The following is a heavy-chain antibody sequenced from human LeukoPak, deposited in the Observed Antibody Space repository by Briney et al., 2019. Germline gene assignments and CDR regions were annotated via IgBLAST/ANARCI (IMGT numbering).Heavy chain of an antibody. J-gene: IGHJ4*02. Sequence: PGGSLRLSCAASGFTFDDYGMSWVRQAPGKGLEWVSGINWNGGITAYADSVKGRFTISRDNDKNSLYLQMNSLGAEDTAIYYCVRPPNPPHWGQGTLVTVSS. CDR2: INWNGGIT. V-gene: IGHV3-20*04. CDR3: VRPPNPPH. CDR1: GFTFDDYG.